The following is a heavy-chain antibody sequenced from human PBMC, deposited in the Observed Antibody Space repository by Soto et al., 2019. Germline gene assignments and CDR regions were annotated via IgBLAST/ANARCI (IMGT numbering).Heavy chain of an antibody. D-gene: IGHD6-13*01. J-gene: IGHJ1*01. V-gene: IGHV3-30*18. CDR1: GFTFSSYG. CDR2: ISYDGSNK. Sequence: PGGSLRLSCAASGFTFSSYGMHWVRQAPGKGLEWVAVISYDGSNKYYADSVKGRFTISRDNSKNTLYLQMNSLRAEDTAVYYCAKDTNYQQLVPPHSWGQGTLVTVSS. CDR3: AKDTNYQQLVPPHS.